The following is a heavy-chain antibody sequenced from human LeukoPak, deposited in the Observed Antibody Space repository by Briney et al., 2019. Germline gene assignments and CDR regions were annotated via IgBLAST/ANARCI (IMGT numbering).Heavy chain of an antibody. D-gene: IGHD1-26*01. CDR2: ISSSGSIM. J-gene: IGHJ4*02. Sequence: TWGSLRLSCAASGFTFSSYEMNWVRQAPGKGLEWVSYISSSGSIMYYADSVKGRFTISRDNAKNSLYLQMNSLRAEDTAVYYCARTFRIVGATSGDYWGQGTLVTVSS. CDR1: GFTFSSYE. CDR3: ARTFRIVGATSGDY. V-gene: IGHV3-48*03.